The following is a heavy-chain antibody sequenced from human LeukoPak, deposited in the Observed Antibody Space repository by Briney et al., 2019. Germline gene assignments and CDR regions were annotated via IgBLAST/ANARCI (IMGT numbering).Heavy chain of an antibody. Sequence: PGGSLRLSCAASGFTFSSYSMNWVRQAPGKGLEWVSSISSSSSYIYYADSVKGRFTISRHNAKNSLYLQMNSLRAEDTAVYYCARGEMATTTEYYFDYWGQGTLVTVSS. CDR3: ARGEMATTTEYYFDY. J-gene: IGHJ4*02. CDR1: GFTFSSYS. D-gene: IGHD5-24*01. CDR2: ISSSSSYI. V-gene: IGHV3-21*01.